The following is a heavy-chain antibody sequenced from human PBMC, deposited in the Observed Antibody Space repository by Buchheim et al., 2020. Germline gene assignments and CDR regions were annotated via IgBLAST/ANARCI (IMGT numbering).Heavy chain of an antibody. V-gene: IGHV1-8*01. D-gene: IGHD3-3*01. CDR1: GYTFTSYD. Sequence: QVQLVQSGAEVKKPGASVKVSCKASGYTFTSYDINWVRQATGQGLEWMGWMNPNSGNTGYAQKFQGRVTMTRNTSISTAYMELSSLRSEDTAVYYCARSSYPFWSGYYRYYYYYYGMDVWGQGTT. CDR2: MNPNSGNT. CDR3: ARSSYPFWSGYYRYYYYYYGMDV. J-gene: IGHJ6*02.